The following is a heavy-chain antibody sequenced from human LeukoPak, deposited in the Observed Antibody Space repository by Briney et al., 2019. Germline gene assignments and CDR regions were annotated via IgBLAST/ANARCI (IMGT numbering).Heavy chain of an antibody. V-gene: IGHV3-21*01. J-gene: IGHJ6*03. CDR1: GFTFSSYS. CDR3: ARDDPHYYYMDV. CDR2: ISSSSYI. Sequence: GGSLRLSCAASGFTFSSYSMNWVRQAPGKGLEWVSSISSSSYIYYADSVKGRFTISRDNAKNSLYLQMNSLRAEDTAVYYCARDDPHYYYMDVWGKGTTVTISS.